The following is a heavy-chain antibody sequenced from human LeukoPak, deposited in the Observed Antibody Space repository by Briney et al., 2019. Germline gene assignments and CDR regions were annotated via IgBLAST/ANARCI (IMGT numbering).Heavy chain of an antibody. Sequence: GGSLRLSCAASGFTFSSYWMSWVRQAPRKGLEWVANIKQDGSEKYYVDSVKGRFTISRDNAKNSLYLQMNSLRAEDTAVYYCARINIVVVPAASYYFDYWGQGTLVTVSS. CDR2: IKQDGSEK. V-gene: IGHV3-7*01. CDR3: ARINIVVVPAASYYFDY. CDR1: GFTFSSYW. D-gene: IGHD2-2*01. J-gene: IGHJ4*02.